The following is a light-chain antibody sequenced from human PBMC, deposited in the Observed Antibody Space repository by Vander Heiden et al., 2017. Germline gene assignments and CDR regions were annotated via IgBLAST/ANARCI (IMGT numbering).Light chain of an antibody. CDR2: LAS. Sequence: DIVLTQSPDSLPVSLGERATINCKSSQSVLYSSNNKNYLAWYQQKPGQPPTLLLYLASTHYSLLPPQFPHSFSFPPFPLPLLPLLSSSVSFSSSRPDDSTAHTFGQGTKVEIK. V-gene: IGKV4-1*01. CDR1: QSVLYSSNNKNY. CDR3: RPDDSTAHT. J-gene: IGKJ1*01.